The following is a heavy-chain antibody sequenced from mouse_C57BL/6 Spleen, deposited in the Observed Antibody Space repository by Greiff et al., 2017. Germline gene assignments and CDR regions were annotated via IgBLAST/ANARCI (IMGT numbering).Heavy chain of an antibody. CDR2: INPSSGST. V-gene: IGHV1-7*01. CDR1: GYTFTSYW. CDR3: ARGYGSRGDYFDY. J-gene: IGHJ2*01. D-gene: IGHD1-1*01. Sequence: VQLQQSGAELAKPGASVKLSCKASGYTFTSYWMHWVKQRPGQGLEWIGYINPSSGSTKYNQKFKDKATVIEDKSSSTAYMQLSSLTYEDSAVYYCARGYGSRGDYFDYWGQGTTLTVSS.